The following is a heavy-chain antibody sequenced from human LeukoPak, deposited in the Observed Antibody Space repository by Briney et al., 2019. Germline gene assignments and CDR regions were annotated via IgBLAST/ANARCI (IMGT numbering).Heavy chain of an antibody. CDR1: GGSISSGNYY. D-gene: IGHD3-22*01. J-gene: IGHJ5*02. V-gene: IGHV4-61*02. CDR2: IYTTGGTSGST. Sequence: SETLSLTCTVSGGSISSGNYYWSWIRQPAGKGLEYIGRIYTTGGTSGSTYYNPSLKSRVTISVDTSKNQFSPKLTSVTAADTAVYYCAWGDSSGYPFDPWGQGTLVTVSS. CDR3: AWGDSSGYPFDP.